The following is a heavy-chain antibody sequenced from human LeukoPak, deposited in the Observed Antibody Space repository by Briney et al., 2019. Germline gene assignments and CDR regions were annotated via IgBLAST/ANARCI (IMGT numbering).Heavy chain of an antibody. CDR1: GGSISSSSYY. Sequence: SETLSLTCTVSGGSISSSSYYWGWLRQPPGKGLEWIGSIYYSGSTYYNPSLKSRVTISVDTSKNQFSLKLSSVTAADPAVYYCARPSITMVRXFXXWGQXXLV. V-gene: IGHV4-39*01. CDR3: ARPSITMVRXFXX. CDR2: IYYSGST. J-gene: IGHJ5*02. D-gene: IGHD3-10*01.